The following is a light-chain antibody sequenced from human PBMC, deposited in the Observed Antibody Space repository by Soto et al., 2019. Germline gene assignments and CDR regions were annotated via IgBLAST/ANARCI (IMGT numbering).Light chain of an antibody. Sequence: DIKMTHSPSSLSASVWDRVAITSRASQTISSWLAWYQQKPGKAPKLLIYKASTLKSGVPSRFSGSGSGTEFTLTISSLQPDDFATYYCQHYNSYSEAFGQGTKV. CDR1: QTISSW. J-gene: IGKJ1*01. CDR2: KAS. CDR3: QHYNSYSEA. V-gene: IGKV1-5*03.